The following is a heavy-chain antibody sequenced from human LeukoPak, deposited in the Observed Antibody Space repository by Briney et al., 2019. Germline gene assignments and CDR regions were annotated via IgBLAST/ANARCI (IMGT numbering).Heavy chain of an antibody. V-gene: IGHV3-7*01. D-gene: IGHD6-13*01. Sequence: GGSLRLSCAASGFTFSSYSMSWVRQAPGKGLEWVANIKQDGSEKYYVDSVKGRFTISRDNAKNSLYLQMNSLRAEDTSVYYCARDRIPAAGLLFAYWGQGTLVTVSS. CDR2: IKQDGSEK. J-gene: IGHJ4*02. CDR1: GFTFSSYS. CDR3: ARDRIPAAGLLFAY.